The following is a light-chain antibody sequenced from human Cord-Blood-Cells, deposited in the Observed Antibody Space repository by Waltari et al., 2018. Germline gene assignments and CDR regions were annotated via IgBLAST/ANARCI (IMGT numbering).Light chain of an antibody. V-gene: IGKV1-39*01. J-gene: IGKJ2*01. Sequence: RVTITCRASQSISSYLNWYQQKPGKAPKLLIYAASSLQSGVPSRFSGSGSGTDFTLTISSLQPEDFATYYCQQSYSTPYTFGQGTKLEIK. CDR1: QSISSY. CDR3: QQSYSTPYT. CDR2: AAS.